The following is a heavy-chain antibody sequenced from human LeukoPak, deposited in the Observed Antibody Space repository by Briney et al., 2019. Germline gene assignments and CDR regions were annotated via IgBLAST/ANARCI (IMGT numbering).Heavy chain of an antibody. CDR1: GGSISSSSYY. CDR2: IYYSGST. J-gene: IGHJ4*02. CDR3: ARHAFNLFRNYFDY. Sequence: PLETLSLTCTVSGGSISSSSYYWGWIRQPPGKGLEWIGSIYYSGSTYYNPSLKSRVTISVDTSKNQFSLKLSSVTAADTAVYYCARHAFNLFRNYFDYWGQGTLVTVSS. V-gene: IGHV4-39*01.